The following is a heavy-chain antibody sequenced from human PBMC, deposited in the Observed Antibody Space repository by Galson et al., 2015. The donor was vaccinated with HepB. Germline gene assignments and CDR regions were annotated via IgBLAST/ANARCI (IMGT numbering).Heavy chain of an antibody. D-gene: IGHD2-2*01. CDR3: ARDLVVVVPAATFLSYYYYYYMDV. Sequence: SLRLSCAASGFTFSSYSMNWVRQAPGKGLEWVSYISSSSSTIYYADSVKGRFTISRDNAKNSLYLQMNSLRDEDTAVYYCARDLVVVVPAATFLSYYYYYYMDVWGKGTTVTVSS. CDR2: ISSSSSTI. J-gene: IGHJ6*03. CDR1: GFTFSSYS. V-gene: IGHV3-48*02.